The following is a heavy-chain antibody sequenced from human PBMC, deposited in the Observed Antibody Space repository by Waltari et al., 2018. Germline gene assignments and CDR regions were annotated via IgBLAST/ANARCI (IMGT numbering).Heavy chain of an antibody. CDR1: GFTFSDHY. V-gene: IGHV3-72*01. J-gene: IGHJ4*02. Sequence: EVQLVESGGGLVQPGVSLRLSCAASGFTFSDHYMDWVRQAPGKGLEWVGRSRNKAKSYTTEYSASVKGRFTISSDGSKNSLYLQMNSMKTEDTAVYYCARGGKNWNDGFDYWGQGTLVTVSS. CDR3: ARGGKNWNDGFDY. D-gene: IGHD1-1*01. CDR2: SRNKAKSYTT.